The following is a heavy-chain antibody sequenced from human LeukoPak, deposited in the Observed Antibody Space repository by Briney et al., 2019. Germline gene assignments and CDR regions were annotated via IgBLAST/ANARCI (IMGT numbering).Heavy chain of an antibody. D-gene: IGHD5-12*01. J-gene: IGHJ4*02. Sequence: SETLSLACAVSAGSTTSYFWSCIRPPAGKELEWIGRIFSSGSTNYNPSLKSRVTMSVDTSKNQFALKLDSVTAADTAIYYCVRSGDQRYSGYLDYWGQGILVTVSS. CDR1: AGSTTSYF. CDR2: IFSSGST. V-gene: IGHV4-4*07. CDR3: VRSGDQRYSGYLDY.